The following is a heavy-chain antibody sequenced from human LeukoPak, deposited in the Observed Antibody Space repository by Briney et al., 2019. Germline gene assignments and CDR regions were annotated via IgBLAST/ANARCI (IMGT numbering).Heavy chain of an antibody. V-gene: IGHV1-2*02. J-gene: IGHJ4*02. CDR3: ARSYCGGDCYWTIDY. D-gene: IGHD2-21*02. CDR2: INPNTGVT. Sequence: ASVKVSCKASGYTFTGYYMHWVRQAPGQGLTWMRWINPNTGVTNYAQKFQGRVTMTRATSINTAYMELDRLTSDDTAIYYCARSYCGGDCYWTIDYWGQGTLVTVSS. CDR1: GYTFTGYY.